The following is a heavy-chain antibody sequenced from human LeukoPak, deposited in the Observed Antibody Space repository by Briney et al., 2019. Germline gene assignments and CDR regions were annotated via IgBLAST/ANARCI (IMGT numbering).Heavy chain of an antibody. CDR1: GYTFTGYY. J-gene: IGHJ5*02. CDR2: INPNSGGT. CDR3: ARERTAARNWFDP. V-gene: IGHV1-2*02. D-gene: IGHD6-6*01. Sequence: ASVKVSCKASGYTFTGYYMHWVRQAPGQGLEWMGWINPNSGGTNYAQKFQGRVTMTRDTSISTAYMELSRLRSDDTAVYYCARERTAARNWFDPWGQGPLVTVSS.